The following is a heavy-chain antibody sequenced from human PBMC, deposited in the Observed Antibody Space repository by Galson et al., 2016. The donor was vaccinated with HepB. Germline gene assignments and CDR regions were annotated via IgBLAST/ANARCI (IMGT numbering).Heavy chain of an antibody. CDR2: IKEDGSEK. V-gene: IGHV3-7*01. Sequence: SLRLSCAASGFTFSEYLVTWVRQAPGKGLEWVANIKEDGSEKYYVDSVKGRFTISRDNAMNSLYLQMDSLRAEDTAVYYCVRSVSEAYWGQGALVTVSS. CDR3: VRSVSEAY. CDR1: GFTFSEYL. D-gene: IGHD5/OR15-5a*01. J-gene: IGHJ4*02.